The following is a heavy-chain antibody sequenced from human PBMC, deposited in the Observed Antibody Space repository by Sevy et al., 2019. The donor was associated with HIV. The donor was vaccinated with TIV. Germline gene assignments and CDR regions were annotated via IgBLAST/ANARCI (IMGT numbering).Heavy chain of an antibody. Sequence: GGSLRLSCAASGFTFSRYWMSWVRQAPGKGLEWVANIKQDGSEKYYVDSVKGRFTISRDNAKNSLYLQMNSLRAEDTAVYYCARLKDDSSAHTFGYWGQGTLVTVSS. D-gene: IGHD3-22*01. CDR1: GFTFSRYW. CDR3: ARLKDDSSAHTFGY. J-gene: IGHJ4*02. V-gene: IGHV3-7*03. CDR2: IKQDGSEK.